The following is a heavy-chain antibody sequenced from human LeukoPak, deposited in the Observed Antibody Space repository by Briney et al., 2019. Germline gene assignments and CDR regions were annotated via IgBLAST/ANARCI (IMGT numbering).Heavy chain of an antibody. J-gene: IGHJ5*02. CDR1: GFTFSSYW. V-gene: IGHV3-74*01. CDR3: ARIYSYYVDP. D-gene: IGHD3-10*01. CDR2: INTDGSST. Sequence: GGSLRLSCAASGFTFSSYWMHWVRQAPGKGLVWISRINTDGSSTTYADSVKGRFTISRDNAKNSLYLQMNSLRAEDTAVYYCARIYSYYVDPWGQGTLVTVSS.